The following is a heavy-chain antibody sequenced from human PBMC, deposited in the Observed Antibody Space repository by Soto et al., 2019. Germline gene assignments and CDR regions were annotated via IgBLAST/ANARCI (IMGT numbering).Heavy chain of an antibody. V-gene: IGHV4-59*01. CDR2: IYFIGST. J-gene: IGHJ5*02. D-gene: IGHD3-10*01. CDR3: ARGSLNYYGSGSKQYNWFDP. CDR1: GVSISSYY. Sequence: PSETLSLTCTVSGVSISSYYWSWIRHPPGKGLDWVWYIYFIGSTNYNPSLKSRVTISVYTSKYQFSLKLSSVTAAATAVYYCARGSLNYYGSGSKQYNWFDPWGQGTLVTVS.